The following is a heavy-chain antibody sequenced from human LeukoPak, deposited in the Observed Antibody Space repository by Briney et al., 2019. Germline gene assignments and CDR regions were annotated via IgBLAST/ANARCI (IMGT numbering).Heavy chain of an antibody. Sequence: GASVKVSFRASGYTFTGYYMHWVRQAPGQGLEWMGWINPNSGDTNYAQKFQGRVTMTRDTSISTAYMELSRLRSDDTAVYYCARVSTYSTSWYDLDYWGQGTLVTVSS. CDR2: INPNSGDT. CDR3: ARVSTYSTSWYDLDY. CDR1: GYTFTGYY. D-gene: IGHD6-13*01. J-gene: IGHJ4*02. V-gene: IGHV1-2*02.